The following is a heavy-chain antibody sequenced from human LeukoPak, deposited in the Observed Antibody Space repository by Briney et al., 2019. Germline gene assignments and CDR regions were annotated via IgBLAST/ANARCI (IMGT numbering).Heavy chain of an antibody. CDR2: ISYDGSNK. V-gene: IGHV3-30*18. J-gene: IGHJ6*02. CDR3: AKEADYDILTGSTLFPFNPGLGMDV. Sequence: GRSLRLSCAASGFTFSSYGMHWVRQAPGKGLEWVAVISYDGSNKYYADSVKGRFTISRDNSKNTLYLQMNSLRAEDTAVYYCAKEADYDILTGSTLFPFNPGLGMDVWGQGTTVTVSS. CDR1: GFTFSSYG. D-gene: IGHD3-9*01.